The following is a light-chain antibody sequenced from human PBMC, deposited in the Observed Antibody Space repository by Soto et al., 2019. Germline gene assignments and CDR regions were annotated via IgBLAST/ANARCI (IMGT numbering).Light chain of an antibody. V-gene: IGKV1-27*01. J-gene: IGKJ1*01. CDR1: QGISNY. Sequence: DIQMTQSPSSLSTSVGDRVTITCRASQGISNYLAWYQQKPGKVPKLLIYAASTLQSGVPSRFSGSGSGTEFTLTNKRPQAEGGSNYYCQKYNHAPLTVGPGNKVEIK. CDR2: AAS. CDR3: QKYNHAPLT.